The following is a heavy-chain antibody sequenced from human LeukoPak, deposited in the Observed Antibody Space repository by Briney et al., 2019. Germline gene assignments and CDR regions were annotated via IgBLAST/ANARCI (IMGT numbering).Heavy chain of an antibody. J-gene: IGHJ6*02. D-gene: IGHD3-16*02. V-gene: IGHV3-7*01. Sequence: GGSLRLSCAASGFTFSSYWMSWVRQAPGKGLEWVANIKQDGSDKFYADSMKGRFTISRDNAKNSVYLQMDSLRVEDTAVYYCTRDYRGKDVWGRGTTVTVSS. CDR3: TRDYRGKDV. CDR1: GFTFSSYW. CDR2: IKQDGSDK.